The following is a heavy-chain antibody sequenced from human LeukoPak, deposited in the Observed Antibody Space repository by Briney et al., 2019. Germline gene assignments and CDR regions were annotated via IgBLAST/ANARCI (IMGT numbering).Heavy chain of an antibody. J-gene: IGHJ3*02. V-gene: IGHV1-2*02. CDR3: ARDDLIAAAENDAFDI. D-gene: IGHD6-13*01. CDR1: GYTFTDYY. Sequence: ASVKVSCKASGYTFTDYYMHWVRQAPGQGLEWMGYINPNSGGTDYAQKFQGRVTMTRDTSISTAYMELSRLRSDDTAVYYCARDDLIAAAENDAFDIWGQGTRVTVSS. CDR2: INPNSGGT.